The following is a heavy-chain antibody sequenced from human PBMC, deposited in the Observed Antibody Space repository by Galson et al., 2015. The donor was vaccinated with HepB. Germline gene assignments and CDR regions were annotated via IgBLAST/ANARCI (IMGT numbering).Heavy chain of an antibody. J-gene: IGHJ4*02. V-gene: IGHV2-5*01. CDR3: AHRPTAAAGTTYDS. CDR2: IYWTDDK. Sequence: PALVKPTQTLTLTCTFSGFSLTTSGVGVAWIRQPPGKALEWLALIYWTDDKRYSPSLKHRHTITKDTSKNQVLLTLTNVDPVDTATYYCAHRPTAAAGTTYDSWGQGTLVTVSS. D-gene: IGHD6-13*01. CDR1: GFSLTTSGVG.